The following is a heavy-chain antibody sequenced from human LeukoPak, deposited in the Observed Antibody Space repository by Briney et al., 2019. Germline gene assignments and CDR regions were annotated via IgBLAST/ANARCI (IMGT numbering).Heavy chain of an antibody. CDR3: ARDVPHNWFGT. CDR2: INSDGGGA. Sequence: GGSLRLSCAASGITLGNNWMHWVRQGPGKGLVWISRINSDGGGAIYADSVKGRFTVSRDNAKNTLYLQMNSLRAEDTAVYYCARDVPHNWFGTWGQGTLVTVSS. V-gene: IGHV3-74*01. CDR1: GITLGNNW. J-gene: IGHJ5*02.